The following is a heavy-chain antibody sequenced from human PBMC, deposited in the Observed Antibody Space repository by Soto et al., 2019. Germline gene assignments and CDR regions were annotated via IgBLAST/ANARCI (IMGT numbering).Heavy chain of an antibody. Sequence: ASVKVCCKASVYTFTSYYMQWVRQAPGQGLEWMGIINPSGGSTSYAQKFQGRVTMTRDTSTSTVYMELSSLRSEDTAVYYCARDYDFWSGSIYGMDVWGQGTTVTVSS. CDR1: VYTFTSYY. V-gene: IGHV1-46*01. CDR2: INPSGGST. D-gene: IGHD3-3*01. J-gene: IGHJ6*02. CDR3: ARDYDFWSGSIYGMDV.